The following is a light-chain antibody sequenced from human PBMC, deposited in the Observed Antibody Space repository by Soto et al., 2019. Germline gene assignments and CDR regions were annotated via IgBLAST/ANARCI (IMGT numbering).Light chain of an antibody. Sequence: DIVMTQSPLSLPVTPGEPASISCRSSQSLLHSNGYNYLDWYLQKPGQSPQLLIYLGSNRASGVTDRFSGSGSGTDFTLKISRGEAEDVGVYYCMQALQTRGFTFGPGTKVDIK. J-gene: IGKJ3*01. CDR1: QSLLHSNGYNY. V-gene: IGKV2-28*01. CDR2: LGS. CDR3: MQALQTRGFT.